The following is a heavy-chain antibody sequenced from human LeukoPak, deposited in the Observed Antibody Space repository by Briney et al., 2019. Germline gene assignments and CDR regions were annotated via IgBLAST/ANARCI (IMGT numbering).Heavy chain of an antibody. V-gene: IGHV3-21*01. CDR2: ISSSSSYI. D-gene: IGHD3-10*01. CDR3: ARDRITVVRRFDY. J-gene: IGHJ4*02. CDR1: GFTFSSYS. Sequence: GGSLRLSCAASGFTFSSYSMNWVRQAPGKGLEWVSSISSSSSYIYYADSVKGRFTISRDNAKNSLYLQMNSLRAEDTAVYYCARDRITVVRRFDYWGQGTLVTVSS.